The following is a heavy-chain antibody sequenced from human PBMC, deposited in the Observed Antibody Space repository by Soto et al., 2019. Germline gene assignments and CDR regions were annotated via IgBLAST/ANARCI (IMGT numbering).Heavy chain of an antibody. D-gene: IGHD2-15*01. V-gene: IGHV1-3*01. CDR1: GYTFTSYA. CDR3: ARALVYCSGGSCYPEYFQH. CDR2: INAGNGNT. J-gene: IGHJ1*01. Sequence: GASVKVSCKASGYTFTSYAMHWVRQAPGQRLEWMGWINAGNGNTKYSQKFQGRVTITRDTSASTAYMELSSLRSEDTAVYYCARALVYCSGGSCYPEYFQHWGQGTLVTVSS.